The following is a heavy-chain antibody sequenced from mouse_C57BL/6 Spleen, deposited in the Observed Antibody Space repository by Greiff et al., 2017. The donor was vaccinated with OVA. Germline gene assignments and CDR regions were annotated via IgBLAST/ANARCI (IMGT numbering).Heavy chain of an antibody. D-gene: IGHD2-5*01. V-gene: IGHV1-15*01. CDR3: TSGKFLPYSNPFAY. CDR2: IDPETGGT. J-gene: IGHJ3*01. Sequence: VQLQQSGAELVRPGASVTLSCKASGYTFTDYEMHWVKQTPVHGLEWIGAIDPETGGTAYNQKFKGKAILTADKSSSTAYMELRSLTSEDSAVYYFTSGKFLPYSNPFAYWGQGTLVTVSA. CDR1: GYTFTDYE.